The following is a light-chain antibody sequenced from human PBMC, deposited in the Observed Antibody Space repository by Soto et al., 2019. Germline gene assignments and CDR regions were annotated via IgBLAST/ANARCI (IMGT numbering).Light chain of an antibody. V-gene: IGLV2-18*02. J-gene: IGLJ1*01. CDR1: SSDVGSYDY. CDR3: SSYTSSSTP. Sequence: QPVLIQPPSVSGSPGQSDTISCTGTSSDVGSYDYVSWYQQHPGTVPKPMIYNVNTQPSGVPDRFSGSKSGNTASMTISGLQAEDEADYYCSSYTSSSTPFGTGTKVTVL. CDR2: NVN.